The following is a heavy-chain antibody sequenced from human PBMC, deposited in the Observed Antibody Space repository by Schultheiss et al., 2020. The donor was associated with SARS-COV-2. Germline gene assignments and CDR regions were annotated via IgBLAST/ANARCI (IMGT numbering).Heavy chain of an antibody. Sequence: GGSLRLSCAASGFTFSSYGMHWVRQAPGKGLEWVSVIYSGGSTYYADSVKGRFTISRDNSKNTLYLQMNSLRAEDTAVYYCARGIKYSYGYRSYYYYMDVWGQGTTVTVSS. J-gene: IGHJ6*03. V-gene: IGHV3-NL1*01. D-gene: IGHD5-18*01. CDR1: GFTFSSYG. CDR3: ARGIKYSYGYRSYYYYMDV. CDR2: IYSGGST.